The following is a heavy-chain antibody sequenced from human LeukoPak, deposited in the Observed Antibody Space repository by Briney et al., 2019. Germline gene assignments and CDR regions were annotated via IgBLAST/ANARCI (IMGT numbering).Heavy chain of an antibody. CDR3: ARDRSHDYYYYGMDV. V-gene: IGHV4-59*01. Sequence: SETLSLTCTVSGGSISSYYWSWIRQPPGKGLEWIGYIYYSGSTNYNPSLKSRVTISVDTSKNQFSLKLSSVTAADTAVCYCARDRSHDYYYYGMDVWGQGTTVTVSS. CDR1: GGSISSYY. J-gene: IGHJ6*02. CDR2: IYYSGST.